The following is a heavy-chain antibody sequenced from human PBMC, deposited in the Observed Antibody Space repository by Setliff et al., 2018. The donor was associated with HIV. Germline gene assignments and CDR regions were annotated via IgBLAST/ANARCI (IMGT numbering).Heavy chain of an antibody. CDR2: IIPIVTIA. CDR3: ARENLWVVPAAMDRDYGMDV. J-gene: IGHJ6*02. V-gene: IGHV1-69*04. CDR1: GGSFTSYT. D-gene: IGHD2-2*01. Sequence: SVKVSCKASGGSFTSYTFSWVRQAPGQGLEWMGRIIPIVTIAHYAEQFVGRVTITADKSTSTTYMEVSSLRSEDTAVYYCARENLWVVPAAMDRDYGMDVWGQGTTVTVSS.